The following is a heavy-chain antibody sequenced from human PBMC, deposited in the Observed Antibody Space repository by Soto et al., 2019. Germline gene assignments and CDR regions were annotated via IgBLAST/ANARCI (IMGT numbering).Heavy chain of an antibody. CDR3: ANDPSNPPPAYGMDV. V-gene: IGHV3-30*18. Sequence: GGSLRLSCAASGFIFVSYGMHWVRQAPGKGLEWVATISYDGTYEYYADSVKGRFTISRDNSKNTLYLQMHSLGAEDTALYYCANDPSNPPPAYGMDVWGQGTTVNVS. CDR1: GFIFVSYG. J-gene: IGHJ6*02. CDR2: ISYDGTYE.